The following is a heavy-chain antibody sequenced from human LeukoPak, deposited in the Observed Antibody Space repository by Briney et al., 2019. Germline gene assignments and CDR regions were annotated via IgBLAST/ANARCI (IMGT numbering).Heavy chain of an antibody. Sequence: SETLSLTCTVSGGSISSYYWSWIRQPPGKGLEWVGYIYYSGSTNYNPSLKSRVTISVDTSKNRFSLKLSSVTAADTAVYYCARVSDNNWFDPWGQGTLVTVSS. D-gene: IGHD2-15*01. V-gene: IGHV4-59*01. J-gene: IGHJ5*02. CDR2: IYYSGST. CDR3: ARVSDNNWFDP. CDR1: GGSISSYY.